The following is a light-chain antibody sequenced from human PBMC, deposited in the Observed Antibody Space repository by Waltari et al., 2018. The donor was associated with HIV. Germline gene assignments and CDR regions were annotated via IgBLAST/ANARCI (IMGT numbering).Light chain of an antibody. Sequence: QSALTQPASVSGSPGQSITISCTGTSNDVGGYKSVSWYQRHPGKPPEVVIYEVSNRPSGVSNRFSGSKSGNTASLTISVLQAEDEADYYCSSYASTSTRVFGGGTKLTVL. V-gene: IGLV2-14*01. CDR3: SSYASTSTRV. CDR2: EVS. CDR1: SNDVGGYKS. J-gene: IGLJ3*02.